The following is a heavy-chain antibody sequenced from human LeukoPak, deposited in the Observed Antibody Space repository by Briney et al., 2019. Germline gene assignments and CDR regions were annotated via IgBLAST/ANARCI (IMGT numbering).Heavy chain of an antibody. J-gene: IGHJ6*02. Sequence: GGSLRPSCAASGFTFGMYWMSWVRQAPGKGPEWVANIKVDGSEIYYVDSVKGRFTISRDNAKNSLYLQMNSLRAEDTAVYYCTRDRQGPRLYEMDIWGQGTTVTVSS. CDR1: GFTFGMYW. V-gene: IGHV3-7*01. CDR2: IKVDGSEI. D-gene: IGHD2-8*01. CDR3: TRDRQGPRLYEMDI.